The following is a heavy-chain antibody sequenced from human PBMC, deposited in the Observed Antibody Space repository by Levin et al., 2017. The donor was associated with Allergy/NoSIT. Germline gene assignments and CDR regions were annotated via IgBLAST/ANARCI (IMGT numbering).Heavy chain of an antibody. Sequence: GASVKVSCAASGFTFSSYWMHWVRQAPGKGLVWVSRINSDGSSTSYADSVKGRFTISRDNAKNTLYLQMNSLRAEDTAVYYCAREKYSGSPPLDYWGQGTLVTVSS. CDR3: AREKYSGSPPLDY. J-gene: IGHJ4*02. CDR2: INSDGSST. D-gene: IGHD1-26*01. V-gene: IGHV3-74*01. CDR1: GFTFSSYW.